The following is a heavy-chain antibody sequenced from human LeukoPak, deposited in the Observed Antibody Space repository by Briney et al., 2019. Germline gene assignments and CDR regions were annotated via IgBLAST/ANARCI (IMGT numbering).Heavy chain of an antibody. CDR2: ISYDGSKK. V-gene: IGHV3-30*18. CDR1: GFTFSRNG. Sequence: GGSPRLSCAASGFTFSRNGMHWVRQAPGKGLEWVAVISYDGSKKCYADSVKDRFTISRDNSKNTLYLQMSSLRAEDSAVYYCAKDRRSNWAFNSWGQGTLVTVSS. CDR3: AKDRRSNWAFNS. J-gene: IGHJ4*02. D-gene: IGHD3-16*01.